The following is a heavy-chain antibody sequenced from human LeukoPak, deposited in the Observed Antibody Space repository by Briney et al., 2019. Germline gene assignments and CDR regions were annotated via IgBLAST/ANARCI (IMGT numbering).Heavy chain of an antibody. Sequence: PGGSLRLSCAASGFTFSSYAMSWVRQAPGKGLEWVSAISGSGGSTYYADSVKGRFTISRDNSKNTLYLQMNSLRAEDTAVYYCAKDIVVVPAAMGYVAYYGMDVWRQGPTVTVSS. J-gene: IGHJ6*02. CDR3: AKDIVVVPAAMGYVAYYGMDV. V-gene: IGHV3-23*01. CDR1: GFTFSSYA. CDR2: ISGSGGST. D-gene: IGHD2-2*01.